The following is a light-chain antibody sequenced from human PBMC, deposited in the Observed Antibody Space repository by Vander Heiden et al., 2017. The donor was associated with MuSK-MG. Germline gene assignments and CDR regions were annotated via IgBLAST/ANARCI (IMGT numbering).Light chain of an antibody. V-gene: IGLV1-51*01. CDR2: DNN. Sequence: QSVLTQPPSVSAAPGQQVTISCSGSSSNIGNNYVSWYQQLPGTAPKLLIYDNNKRPSGIPDRFSGSKSGTSATLGITGLQTGDEADYYCGTWDSSLRGVFGGGTKLTVL. CDR3: GTWDSSLRGV. CDR1: SSNIGNNY. J-gene: IGLJ3*02.